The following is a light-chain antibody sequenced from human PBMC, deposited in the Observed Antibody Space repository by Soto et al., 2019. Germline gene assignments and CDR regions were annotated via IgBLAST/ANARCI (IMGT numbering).Light chain of an antibody. Sequence: EIVLTQSPATLSLSPGERATLSCRASQSVSSYLAWYQQKPGQAPRLLIYDASNRATGIPARFSGSGSGTDFTIAISSLELEDFSVYYCQQRRHWPLTFGPGTKVDTK. V-gene: IGKV3-11*01. CDR2: DAS. CDR3: QQRRHWPLT. CDR1: QSVSSY. J-gene: IGKJ3*01.